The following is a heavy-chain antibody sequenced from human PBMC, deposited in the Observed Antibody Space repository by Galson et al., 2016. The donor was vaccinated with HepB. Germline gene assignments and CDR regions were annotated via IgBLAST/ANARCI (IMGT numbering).Heavy chain of an antibody. CDR3: ARDTHYYGSGYDAFDA. D-gene: IGHD3-10*01. Sequence: SLRLSCAASGYTFRSYSMNWVRYTPGKGLEWLSYVGSSKGTIHYADSVKGRFVISRDIAKSSVYLQMNSLRVEDTAVYYCARDTHYYGSGYDAFDAWGPGTLVTVSS. CDR1: GYTFRSYS. V-gene: IGHV3-48*01. J-gene: IGHJ3*01. CDR2: VGSSKGTI.